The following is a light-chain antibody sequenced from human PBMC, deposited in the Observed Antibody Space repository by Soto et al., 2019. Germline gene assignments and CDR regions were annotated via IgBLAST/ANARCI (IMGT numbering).Light chain of an antibody. Sequence: IQMTQSPSSLSASIGDRVTITCRASQSIRSHLNWYQQKPGKAPKLLIYTASTLQSGAPPRFSGSGSGTDFTLTISSLQPEDSATYYCQQSYNSPPLTFGGGTKVEIK. V-gene: IGKV1-39*01. CDR1: QSIRSH. CDR3: QQSYNSPPLT. CDR2: TAS. J-gene: IGKJ4*01.